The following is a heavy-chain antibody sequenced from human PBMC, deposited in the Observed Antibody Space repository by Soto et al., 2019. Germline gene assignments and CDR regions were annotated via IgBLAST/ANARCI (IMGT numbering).Heavy chain of an antibody. CDR1: GFTFSSYS. V-gene: IGHV3-48*01. D-gene: IGHD3-9*01. CDR3: ARGPNYYDILTGYYTLDY. CDR2: ISSSSSTI. J-gene: IGHJ4*02. Sequence: GGSLRLSCAASGFTFSSYSMNWVRQAPGKGLEWVSYISSSSSTIYYADSVKGRFTISGDNAKNSLYLQMNSLRAEDTAVYYCARGPNYYDILTGYYTLDYWGQGTLVTVSS.